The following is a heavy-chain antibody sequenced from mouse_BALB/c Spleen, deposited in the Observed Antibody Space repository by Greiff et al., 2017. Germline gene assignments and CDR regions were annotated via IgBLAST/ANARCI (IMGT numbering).Heavy chain of an antibody. Sequence: EVKLEESGGGLVKPGGSLKLSCAASGFAFSSYDMSWVRQTPEKRLEWVAYISSGGGSTYYPDTVKGRFTISRDNAKNTLYLQMSSLKSEDTAMYYCARGGPYFDVWGAGTTVTVSS. CDR3: ARGGPYFDV. CDR2: ISSGGGST. CDR1: GFAFSSYD. J-gene: IGHJ1*01. V-gene: IGHV5-12-1*01.